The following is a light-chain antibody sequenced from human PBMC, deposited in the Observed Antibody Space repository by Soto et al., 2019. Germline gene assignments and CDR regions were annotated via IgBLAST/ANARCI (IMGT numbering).Light chain of an antibody. CDR3: QQYGSSPIT. CDR1: QTVSSTY. J-gene: IGKJ5*01. V-gene: IGKV3-20*01. Sequence: ENVLTQSPGTLSLSPGERATLSCRASQTVSSTYLAWYQQKPGQAPRLLIYGASSRATGIPDRFSGTVSGTDFTLTISRLEPEDFAVYYCQQYGSSPITFGQGTRRRL. CDR2: GAS.